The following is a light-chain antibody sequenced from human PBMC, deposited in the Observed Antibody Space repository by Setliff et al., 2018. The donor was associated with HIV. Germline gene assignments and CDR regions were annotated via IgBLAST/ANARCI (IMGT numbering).Light chain of an antibody. CDR1: GGDVGASNY. CDR2: DVS. V-gene: IGLV2-14*03. CDR3: ASYSNSISLYV. J-gene: IGLJ1*01. Sequence: QSALTQPAPVSGSPGQSITISCTGTGGDVGASNYVSWYQQHPGKAPKLMICDVSYRPSGVSNRFSGSKSGNTASLTTSGLQAEDEADYYCASYSNSISLYVFGTGTKVTV.